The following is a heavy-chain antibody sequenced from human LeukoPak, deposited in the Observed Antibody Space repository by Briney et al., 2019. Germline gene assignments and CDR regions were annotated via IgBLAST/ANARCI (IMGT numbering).Heavy chain of an antibody. J-gene: IGHJ4*02. CDR3: AKGISNWGNLDY. V-gene: IGHV3-30*02. CDR1: GFTFSSYG. CDR2: IRYDTSGE. Sequence: PGGSLRLSCAASGFTFSSYGMHWVRQAPGKGLEWVSFIRYDTSGEYYADSVKGRFTISRDNSKSTLYLQMNSLRPDDTALYYCAKGISNWGNLDYWGQGTLVTVSS. D-gene: IGHD7-27*01.